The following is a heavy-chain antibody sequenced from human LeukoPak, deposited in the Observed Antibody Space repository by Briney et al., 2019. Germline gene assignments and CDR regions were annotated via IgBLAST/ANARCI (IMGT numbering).Heavy chain of an antibody. J-gene: IGHJ4*02. CDR2: IYHSGST. Sequence: PSPTPSLTPTVSAGPISNYYWSWIRQPPGKGLELKRYIYHSGSTNYNPSLKSRVSISVDTSRNQFSLILSSVTAADTAVYYCARGRSPGTSYEAIDYWGQGTLVTVSS. CDR1: AGPISNYY. D-gene: IGHD3-10*01. CDR3: ARGRSPGTSYEAIDY. V-gene: IGHV4-59*01.